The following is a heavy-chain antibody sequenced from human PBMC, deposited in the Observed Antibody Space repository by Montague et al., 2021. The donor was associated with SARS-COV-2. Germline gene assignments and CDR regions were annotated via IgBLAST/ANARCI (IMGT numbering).Heavy chain of an antibody. J-gene: IGHJ4*02. D-gene: IGHD1-26*01. Sequence: SETLSLTCTVSGGSIGSNTNYWNWIRQPPGKGLEWIGSPSYSGTTYYNPSLKSRVTISVDTSKNQFSLKLSSVTAADTAVYYCARGMGGSYLYYFDYWGQGTLVTVSS. CDR3: ARGMGGSYLYYFDY. CDR1: GGSIGSNTNY. CDR2: PSYSGTT. V-gene: IGHV4-39*07.